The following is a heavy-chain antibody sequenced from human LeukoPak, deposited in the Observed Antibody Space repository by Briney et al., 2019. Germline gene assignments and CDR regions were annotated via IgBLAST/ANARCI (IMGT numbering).Heavy chain of an antibody. J-gene: IGHJ4*02. D-gene: IGHD3-22*01. V-gene: IGHV3-23*01. CDR1: GFTFSSYW. CDR3: AHRDYYRSRGYYFFYYFDY. Sequence: GGSLRLSCAASGFTFSSYWMHWVRQAPGKGLEWVSTITGGGETTYYADSVKGRFTISRDNSKTTLYLQMNSLRAEDSAVYYCAHRDYYRSRGYYFFYYFDYWGQGTLVPVSS. CDR2: ITGGGETT.